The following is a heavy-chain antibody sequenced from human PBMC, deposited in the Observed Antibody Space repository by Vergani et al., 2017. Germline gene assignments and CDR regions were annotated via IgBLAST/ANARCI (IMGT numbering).Heavy chain of an antibody. V-gene: IGHV3-33*06. CDR1: GFTFSSYG. CDR3: AKDPTVTTFYLDY. D-gene: IGHD4-17*01. Sequence: VQLVESGGGVVQPGRSLRLSCAASGFTFSSYGMHWVRQAPGKGLEWVAVTWYDGSNKYYADSVKGRFTISRDNSKNTLYLQMNSLRAEDTAVYYCAKDPTVTTFYLDYWGQGTLVTVSS. CDR2: TWYDGSNK. J-gene: IGHJ4*02.